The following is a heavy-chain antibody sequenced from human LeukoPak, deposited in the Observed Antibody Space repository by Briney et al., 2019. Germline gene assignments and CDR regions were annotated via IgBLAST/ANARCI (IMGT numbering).Heavy chain of an antibody. CDR1: GFSFSSYA. CDR2: ISGDGTRT. D-gene: IGHD3-16*01. CDR3: AKWPEGAMDYFDY. V-gene: IGHV3-23*01. Sequence: PGGSLRLSCAASGFSFSSYAMTWARQAPVKGLERVSAISGDGTRTYYADSVKGRFTIPRDNSKNTLYLEMSSLRVEDTAIYYCAKWPEGAMDYFDYWGQGTLVTVSS. J-gene: IGHJ4*02.